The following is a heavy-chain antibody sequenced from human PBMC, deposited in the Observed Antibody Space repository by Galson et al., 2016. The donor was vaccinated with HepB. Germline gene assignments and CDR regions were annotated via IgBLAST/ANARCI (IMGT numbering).Heavy chain of an antibody. CDR2: INLDGSEK. V-gene: IGHV3-7*04. J-gene: IGHJ4*02. CDR1: GFTFSSHW. Sequence: SLRLSCAASGFTFSSHWMSWVRQAPGKGLEWVANINLDGSEKYYVDSVKGRFTISRDNAKNSLYLQMDSLRAEDTAVYYCASDLNWVFDYWGQGTLVTVSS. CDR3: ASDLNWVFDY. D-gene: IGHD3-16*01.